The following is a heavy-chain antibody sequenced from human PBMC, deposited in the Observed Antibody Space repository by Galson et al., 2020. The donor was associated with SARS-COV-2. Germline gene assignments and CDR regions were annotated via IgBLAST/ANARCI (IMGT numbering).Heavy chain of an antibody. CDR1: GGSITGSNFY. J-gene: IGHJ6*03. D-gene: IGHD3-3*01. CDR3: ARDYRFTIFLESYYYMDV. V-gene: IGHV4-31*03. CDR2: ISYSGAT. Sequence: SETLSLTCTVSGGSITGSNFYWRWVRQHPGKGLEWIGDISYSGATTYNPSLQSRISISLDTSKNQFSLDLRSVTAADTAVYFCARDYRFTIFLESYYYMDVWGKGTTVIGSS.